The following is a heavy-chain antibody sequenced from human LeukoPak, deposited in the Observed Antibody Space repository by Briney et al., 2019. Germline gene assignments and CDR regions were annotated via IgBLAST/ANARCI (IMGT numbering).Heavy chain of an antibody. D-gene: IGHD3-3*01. CDR2: IYYSGST. J-gene: IGHJ3*02. CDR1: GGSISSGGYY. CDR3: ASGNYDFWSGGNAFDI. Sequence: SETLSLTCTVSGGSISSGGYYWSWIRQHPGKGLEWIGYIYYSGSTYYNPSLKSRVTISVDTSKNQFSLKLSSVTAADTAVYYCASGNYDFWSGGNAFDIWGQGTMVTVSS. V-gene: IGHV4-31*03.